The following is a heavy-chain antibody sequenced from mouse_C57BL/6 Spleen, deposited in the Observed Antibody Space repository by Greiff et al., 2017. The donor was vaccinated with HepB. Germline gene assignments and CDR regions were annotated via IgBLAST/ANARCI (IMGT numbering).Heavy chain of an antibody. CDR1: GYAFSSSW. CDR3: ARTGYYGSSYGFAY. Sequence: VQGVESGPELVKPGASVKISCKASGYAFSSSWMNWVKQRPGNGLEWIGRIYPGDGDTNYNGKFKGKATLTADKSSSTAYMQLSSLTSEDSAVYFCARTGYYGSSYGFAYWGQGTLVTVSA. CDR2: IYPGDGDT. D-gene: IGHD1-1*01. J-gene: IGHJ3*01. V-gene: IGHV1-82*01.